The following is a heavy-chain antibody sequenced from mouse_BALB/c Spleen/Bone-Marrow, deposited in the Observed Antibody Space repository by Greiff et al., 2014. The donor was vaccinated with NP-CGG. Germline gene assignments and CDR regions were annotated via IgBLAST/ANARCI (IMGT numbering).Heavy chain of an antibody. Sequence: QVQLQQPGAELVKPGASVKLSCKASGYTFTSYWMHWVKQRPGQGLEWIGEINPSNGRTNYNGKFKSKVTLTVDKSSSTAYIQLSSLTAEDSAVYYCARWEFSYWYFDVWGAGTTVTVSS. J-gene: IGHJ1*02. CDR2: INPSNGRT. CDR3: ARWEFSYWYFDV. V-gene: IGHV1S81*02. D-gene: IGHD4-1*01. CDR1: GYTFTSYW.